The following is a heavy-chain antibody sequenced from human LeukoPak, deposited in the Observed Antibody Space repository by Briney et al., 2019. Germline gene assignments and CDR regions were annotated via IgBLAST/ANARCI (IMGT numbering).Heavy chain of an antibody. J-gene: IGHJ3*02. CDR3: ARWGSYLGAFDI. Sequence: SETLSLTCTVSGGSISSYCWSWIRQPPGKGLEWIGYIYYSGSTNYNPSLKSRVTISVDTSKNQFSLKLSSVTAADTAVYYCARWGSYLGAFDIWGQGTMVTVSS. V-gene: IGHV4-59*01. CDR2: IYYSGST. CDR1: GGSISSYC. D-gene: IGHD1-26*01.